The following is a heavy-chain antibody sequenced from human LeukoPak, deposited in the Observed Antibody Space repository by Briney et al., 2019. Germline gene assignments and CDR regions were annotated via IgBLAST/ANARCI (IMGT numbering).Heavy chain of an antibody. V-gene: IGHV3-7*01. J-gene: IGHJ4*02. CDR3: ARDDSSELYCTNGVCSPVAFDY. Sequence: GGSLRLSCAASGFTFSSYWMSWVRQAPGKGLEWVANIRQDGSGKYYVDSVKGRFTISRDNAKNSLYMQMNSLRAEDTAVYYCARDDSSELYCTNGVCSPVAFDYWGQGTLVTVSS. D-gene: IGHD2-8*01. CDR1: GFTFSSYW. CDR2: IRQDGSGK.